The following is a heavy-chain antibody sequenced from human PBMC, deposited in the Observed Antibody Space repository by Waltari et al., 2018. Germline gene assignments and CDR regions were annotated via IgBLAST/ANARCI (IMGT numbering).Heavy chain of an antibody. D-gene: IGHD2-2*01. Sequence: PLVESGGGVVQPGRSLSLSCAAPGFTFSNPIIHWVRLAPGKGLEWVAAISYDGFSKYYADSVKGRFTIAGDTSKTTVNLQMNSLNTEDTAVYYCAREGGTSGYSGYFDTWGQGTLVTVSS. CDR3: AREGGTSGYSGYFDT. V-gene: IGHV3-30-3*01. CDR1: GFTFSNPI. CDR2: ISYDGFSK. J-gene: IGHJ4*02.